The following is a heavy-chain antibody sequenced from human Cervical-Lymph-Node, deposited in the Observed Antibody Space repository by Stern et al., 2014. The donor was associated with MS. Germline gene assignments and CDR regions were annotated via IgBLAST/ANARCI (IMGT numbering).Heavy chain of an antibody. V-gene: IGHV1-46*01. CDR1: GYTFTAFS. CDR3: AYPLPYAA. D-gene: IGHD4-17*01. J-gene: IGHJ5*02. Sequence: QVKLGQSGAEVKKPGASVQISCKAPGYTFTAFSVHWVRQAPGQGLVWMGFIDPRGGRTTYAERFQGRNSITRATSASTIYLGLSSLTSEDTAVYYCAYPLPYAAWGQGTLVIVSS. CDR2: IDPRGGRT.